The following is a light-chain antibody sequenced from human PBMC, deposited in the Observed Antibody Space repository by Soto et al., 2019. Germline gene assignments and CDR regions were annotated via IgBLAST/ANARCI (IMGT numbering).Light chain of an antibody. CDR2: GAS. CDR1: QSISSY. Sequence: DIQMTQSPSSQSASVGDRATITSRARQSISSYVNWDQQRPGKAPKVLIYGASTLQSGVPSRFSGSGSGTEFTLTISSLQPEDFATYYCQQGYSISWTFGQVSKVDI. CDR3: QQGYSISWT. J-gene: IGKJ1*01. V-gene: IGKV1-39*01.